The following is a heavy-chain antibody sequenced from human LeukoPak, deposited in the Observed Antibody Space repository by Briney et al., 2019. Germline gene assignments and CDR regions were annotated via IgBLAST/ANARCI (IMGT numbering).Heavy chain of an antibody. CDR1: GFTLSSDW. J-gene: IGHJ4*02. Sequence: GGSLRLSCVVSGFTLSSDWMSWVRQAPGKGLEWASVIYSGDITYYTDSVKGRFTISRDNSKNTLYLQMNSLRAEDTAVYYCARGSGYSYGFPDYWGQGTLVTVSS. D-gene: IGHD5-18*01. CDR3: ARGSGYSYGFPDY. CDR2: IYSGDIT. V-gene: IGHV3-53*01.